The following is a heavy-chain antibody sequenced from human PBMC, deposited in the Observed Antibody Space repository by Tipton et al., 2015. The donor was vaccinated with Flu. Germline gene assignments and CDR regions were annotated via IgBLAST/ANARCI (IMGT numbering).Heavy chain of an antibody. D-gene: IGHD3-3*01. V-gene: IGHV3-21*01. J-gene: IGHJ4*02. CDR1: GFTFSSYS. CDR2: ISSSSSYI. CDR3: ARPEERITIGGVVIIAGDY. Sequence: SLRLSCAASGFTFSSYSMNWVRQAPGKGLEWVSSISSSSSYIYYPDSVKGRFTISRDNAKNSLYLQMNSLRAEDTAVYYCARPEERITIGGVVIIAGDYWGQGALATVSS.